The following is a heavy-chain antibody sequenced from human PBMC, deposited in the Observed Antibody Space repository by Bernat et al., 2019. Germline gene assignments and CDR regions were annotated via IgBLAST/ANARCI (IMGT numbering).Heavy chain of an antibody. D-gene: IGHD4-17*01. CDR1: GFTFSTYS. CDR2: ISGDSDYI. J-gene: IGHJ4*02. Sequence: VQLVESGGGLVKPGGSLRLSCVASGFTFSTYSMNWVRQAPGKGLEWVSSISGDSDYIYYADSAKGRFTISRDNAKNSLFLQMNSLRAEDTAVYYCARDDYGDLFDYWGQGALVTVSS. CDR3: ARDDYGDLFDY. V-gene: IGHV3-21*01.